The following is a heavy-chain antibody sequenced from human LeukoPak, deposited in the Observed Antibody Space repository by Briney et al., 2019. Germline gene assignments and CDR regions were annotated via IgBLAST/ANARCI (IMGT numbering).Heavy chain of an antibody. J-gene: IGHJ3*02. V-gene: IGHV3-11*05. CDR2: ISTRSTYT. Sequence: GGSLRLSCAASGFTFSDYYMSWIRQAPGKGLEWVSYISTRSTYTNHADSVKGRFTIYRDNAKNSLFLQMNSLRAEDTAVYYCARGFGRTVVTLFFDIWGQGTVVTVSS. CDR1: GFTFSDYY. D-gene: IGHD4-23*01. CDR3: ARGFGRTVVTLFFDI.